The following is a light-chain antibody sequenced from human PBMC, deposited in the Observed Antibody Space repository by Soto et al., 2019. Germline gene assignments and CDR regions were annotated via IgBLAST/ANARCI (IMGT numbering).Light chain of an antibody. Sequence: EIVMTQSPATLSVSPGERATLSCRASQSVSNNLAWYQKKPGQAPMLLIYGASTSATGIPARFSGSGSGTEFTLSISSLQSGDFAVYYCQQYNNWWTFGRGTSVEIK. CDR1: QSVSNN. V-gene: IGKV3-15*01. J-gene: IGKJ1*01. CDR3: QQYNNWWT. CDR2: GAS.